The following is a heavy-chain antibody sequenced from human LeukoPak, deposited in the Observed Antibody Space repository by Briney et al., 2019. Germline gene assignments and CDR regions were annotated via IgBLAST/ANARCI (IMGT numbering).Heavy chain of an antibody. D-gene: IGHD3-3*01. CDR2: ISSSSSYI. Sequence: TGGSLRLSCAASGFTFSSHSMNWVRQAPGKGREWVSYISSSSSYIYYADSVKGRFAISRDNAKNSLYLQMNSLRAEDSAIYYCARDPRLEISGMVIDMLDYWGRGTLVTVSS. J-gene: IGHJ4*02. CDR1: GFTFSSHS. V-gene: IGHV3-21*01. CDR3: ARDPRLEISGMVIDMLDY.